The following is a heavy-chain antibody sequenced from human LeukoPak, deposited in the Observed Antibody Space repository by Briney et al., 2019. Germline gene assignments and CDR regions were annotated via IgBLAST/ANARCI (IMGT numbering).Heavy chain of an antibody. CDR3: ARDGDDWNYYMLGY. CDR2: IYHSGST. J-gene: IGHJ4*02. V-gene: IGHV4-38-2*02. D-gene: IGHD1-7*01. Sequence: SETLSLTCTVSGYSISSGYYWGWIRQPPGKGLEWIGSIYHSGSTYYNPSLKSRVTISVDTSKNQFSPKLSSVTAADTAVYYCARDGDDWNYYMLGYWGQGTLVTVSS. CDR1: GYSISSGYY.